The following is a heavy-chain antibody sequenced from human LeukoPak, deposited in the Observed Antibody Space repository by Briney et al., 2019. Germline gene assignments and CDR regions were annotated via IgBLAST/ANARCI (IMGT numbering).Heavy chain of an antibody. Sequence: GGSLRLSCAASGFTFSSYWMSWLRQAPGKGLEGVANIKQDGSEKYYVDSVKGRFTISRDNAKNSLYLQMNSLRAEDTAVYYCARDSPPDYPTSYYYYGMDVWGQGTTVTVSS. J-gene: IGHJ6*02. CDR2: IKQDGSEK. CDR1: GFTFSSYW. CDR3: ARDSPPDYPTSYYYYGMDV. D-gene: IGHD4-11*01. V-gene: IGHV3-7*01.